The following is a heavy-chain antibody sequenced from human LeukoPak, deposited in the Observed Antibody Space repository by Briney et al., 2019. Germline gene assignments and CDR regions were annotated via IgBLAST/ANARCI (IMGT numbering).Heavy chain of an antibody. Sequence: GGSLRLSCAASGFTFSKFALSWVRQAPGKGLEWVSGISGSGDATYYASSVKGRFTISRDNSKNTLYLQMNSLRAEDTAVYYCAKGDGGQTPRGGYWGQGTLVTVSS. D-gene: IGHD4-23*01. J-gene: IGHJ4*02. CDR1: GFTFSKFA. V-gene: IGHV3-23*01. CDR3: AKGDGGQTPRGGY. CDR2: ISGSGDAT.